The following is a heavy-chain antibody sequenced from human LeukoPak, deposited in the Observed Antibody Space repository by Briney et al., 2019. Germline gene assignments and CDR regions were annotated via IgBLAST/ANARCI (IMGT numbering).Heavy chain of an antibody. Sequence: GASVKVSCKASGYTFTTYFVHWVRQAPGQGLEWMGIINPGTGTTTYPQKFQGRVTMTRDTSTSTVYMELSGLRGDDTAVYYCTRADQELVARNRVFDSWGQGTLVTVSS. CDR3: TRADQELVARNRVFDS. D-gene: IGHD2-8*02. J-gene: IGHJ4*02. CDR1: GYTFTTYF. CDR2: INPGTGTT. V-gene: IGHV1-46*01.